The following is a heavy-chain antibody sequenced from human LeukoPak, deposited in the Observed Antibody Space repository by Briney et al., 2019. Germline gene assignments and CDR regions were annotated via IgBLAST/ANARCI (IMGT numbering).Heavy chain of an antibody. D-gene: IGHD4-17*01. CDR3: ARDYGDYIGALDI. Sequence: SDTLSLTCTVSGGSISGYYWNWVRQPPGKGLEWIGLIHYSGSTTYNPSLKSRLTMSVDTSKNQFSLKLSSVTAADTTVYYCARDYGDYIGALDIWGLGTMVTVSS. CDR1: GGSISGYY. CDR2: IHYSGST. V-gene: IGHV4-59*12. J-gene: IGHJ3*02.